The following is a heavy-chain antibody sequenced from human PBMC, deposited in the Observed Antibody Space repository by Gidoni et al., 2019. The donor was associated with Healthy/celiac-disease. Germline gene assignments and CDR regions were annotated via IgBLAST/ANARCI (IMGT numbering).Heavy chain of an antibody. V-gene: IGHV3-7*01. CDR2: IKQDGSGK. Sequence: EVQLVESGGGVVQPGGSLRLLSAASAFTFSSSWMSWVRQAPGKGLEWVSNIKQDGSGKYYVDSVKGRFTISRDNAKNSLYLQMNSLRAEDTAVYYCAREAEAAAGLDYWGQGTLVTVSS. D-gene: IGHD6-13*01. CDR1: AFTFSSSW. J-gene: IGHJ4*02. CDR3: AREAEAAAGLDY.